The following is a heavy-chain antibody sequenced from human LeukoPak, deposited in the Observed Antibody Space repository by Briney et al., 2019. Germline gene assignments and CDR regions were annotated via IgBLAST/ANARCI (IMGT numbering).Heavy chain of an antibody. CDR2: INHSGST. Sequence: SETLSLTCAVYGGSFSGYYWSWIRQPTGKGLEWIGEINHSGSTNYNPSLKSRVTISVDTSKNQFSLKLSSVTAADTAVYYCAIHLNRGERPLHRGYMDVWGKGTTVTVSS. CDR1: GGSFSGYY. J-gene: IGHJ6*03. V-gene: IGHV4-34*01. D-gene: IGHD1-26*01. CDR3: AIHLNRGERPLHRGYMDV.